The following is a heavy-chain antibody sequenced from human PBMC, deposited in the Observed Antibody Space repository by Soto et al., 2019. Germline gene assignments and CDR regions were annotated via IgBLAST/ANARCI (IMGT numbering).Heavy chain of an antibody. V-gene: IGHV3-23*01. CDR1: GFTFSSYA. D-gene: IGHD1-20*01. CDR2: ISGSVSST. CDR3: AKAISGYNAPLEH. J-gene: IGHJ4*02. Sequence: GGSLRLSCAASGFTFSSYAMNWVRQAPGKGLEWVSVISGSVSSTYYADSVKGRFTISRDNSKNTLYVQMNSLRAEDTGVYYCAKAISGYNAPLEHWGQGTRVTVSP.